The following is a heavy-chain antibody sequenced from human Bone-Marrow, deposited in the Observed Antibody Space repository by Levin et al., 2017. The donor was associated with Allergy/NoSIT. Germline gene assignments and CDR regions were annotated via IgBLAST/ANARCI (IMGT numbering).Heavy chain of an antibody. CDR1: GFIVNDHY. CDR3: ARDHSPFTLVQGISGYYYYLDV. J-gene: IGHJ6*03. CDR2: IYSGERT. Sequence: GESLKISCAASGFIVNDHYMTWVRQAPGKGLECVSVIYSGERTFYSDSVKGRFTISRDNSNNTLYLQMNSLRVEDTAIYYCARDHSPFTLVQGISGYYYYLDVWGKGTTVTVSS. D-gene: IGHD3-10*01. V-gene: IGHV3-66*01.